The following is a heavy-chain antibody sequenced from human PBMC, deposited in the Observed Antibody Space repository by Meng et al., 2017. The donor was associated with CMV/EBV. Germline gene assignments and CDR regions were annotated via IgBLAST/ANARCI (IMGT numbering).Heavy chain of an antibody. Sequence: SVKVSCKASGGTFSSYAISWVRQAPGQGLEWMGGIIPIFGTANYAQKFQGRVTITTDESTSTAYMELSSLRSEDTAVYYCAREQCITIFGVVIPTAGHFDLWGRGTLVTVSS. J-gene: IGHJ2*01. CDR1: GGTFSSYA. D-gene: IGHD3-3*01. CDR3: AREQCITIFGVVIPTAGHFDL. CDR2: IIPIFGTA. V-gene: IGHV1-69*05.